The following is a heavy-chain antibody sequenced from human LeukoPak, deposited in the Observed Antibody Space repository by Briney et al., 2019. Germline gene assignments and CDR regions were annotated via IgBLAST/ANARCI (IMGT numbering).Heavy chain of an antibody. CDR2: ISYSGNT. Sequence: SETLSLTCTVSGGSISSSSYYWGWIRQPPGKGLEWIGSISYSGNTYYNPSLKSRVTISVDTSKNQFSLKLSSVTAADTAVYYCARAVAGHDAFDIWGQGTMVTVSS. V-gene: IGHV4-39*01. D-gene: IGHD6-19*01. J-gene: IGHJ3*02. CDR3: ARAVAGHDAFDI. CDR1: GGSISSSSYY.